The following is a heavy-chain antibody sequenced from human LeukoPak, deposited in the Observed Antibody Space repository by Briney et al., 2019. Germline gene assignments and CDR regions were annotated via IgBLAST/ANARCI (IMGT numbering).Heavy chain of an antibody. J-gene: IGHJ3*02. CDR2: IKQDGSEK. Sequence: GGSLRLSCAASGFTFSSYWMSWVRQAPVKVLEWVANIKQDGSEKYYVDSVKGRFTISRDNAKNSLYLQMNSLRAEDTAVYYCARGKAVDAFDIWGQGTMVTVSS. CDR1: GFTFSSYW. V-gene: IGHV3-7*01. CDR3: ARGKAVDAFDI.